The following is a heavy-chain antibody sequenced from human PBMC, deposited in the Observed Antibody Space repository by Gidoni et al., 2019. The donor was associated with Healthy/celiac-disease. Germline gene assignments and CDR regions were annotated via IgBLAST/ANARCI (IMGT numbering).Heavy chain of an antibody. D-gene: IGHD3-10*01. CDR3: ARAPQYYYGSGSYSRTLAY. V-gene: IGHV4-34*01. J-gene: IGHJ4*02. CDR2: INHSGST. CDR1: GGSFSGSY. Sequence: QVQLQQWGAGLLKPSETLSLTCAVYGGSFSGSYWSWIRQPPGKGLEWIGEINHSGSTNYNPSLKSRVTISVDTSKNQFSLKLSSVTAADTAVYYCARAPQYYYGSGSYSRTLAYWGQGTLVTVSS.